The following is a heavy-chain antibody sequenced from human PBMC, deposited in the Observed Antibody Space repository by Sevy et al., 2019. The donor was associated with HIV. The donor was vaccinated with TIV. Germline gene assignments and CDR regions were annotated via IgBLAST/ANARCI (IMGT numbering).Heavy chain of an antibody. Sequence: SETLSLTCTVSAGSISSYYWTWIRHSPGKGLEWIGNIYYRGSTNYNPSLKSRVTISVDTSKNQFSLKLSSVTAADTAVYYCATSIAARIYWSFDLWGRGALVTVSS. J-gene: IGHJ2*01. CDR3: ATSIAARIYWSFDL. V-gene: IGHV4-59*01. CDR2: IYYRGST. D-gene: IGHD6-6*01. CDR1: AGSISSYY.